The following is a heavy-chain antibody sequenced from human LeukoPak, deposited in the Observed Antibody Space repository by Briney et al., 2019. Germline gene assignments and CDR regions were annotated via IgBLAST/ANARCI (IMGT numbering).Heavy chain of an antibody. D-gene: IGHD3-3*01. CDR2: ISGSSGHT. Sequence: GGSLRLSCAASGLTFSSYAMSWVRQAPGKGLEWVSAISGSSGHTYHADSVKGRFTISRDNSKNTLYLQMNSLRAEDTAVYYCAKVGLSEMEWLLYSDHWGQGTLVTVSS. V-gene: IGHV3-23*01. CDR3: AKVGLSEMEWLLYSDH. J-gene: IGHJ4*02. CDR1: GLTFSSYA.